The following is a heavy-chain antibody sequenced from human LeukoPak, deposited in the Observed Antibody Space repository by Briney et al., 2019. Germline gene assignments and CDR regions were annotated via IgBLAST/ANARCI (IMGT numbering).Heavy chain of an antibody. J-gene: IGHJ5*02. CDR3: ARDNSVGDYAWWFDP. Sequence: ASVKVSCKASGYTFTGYYMHWVRQAPGQGLEWMGWINPNSGGTNYAQKFQGRVTMTRDTSISTAYMELSRLRSDDTAVYFCARDNSVGDYAWWFDPWGQGTLVTVSS. D-gene: IGHD1-26*01. CDR1: GYTFTGYY. CDR2: INPNSGGT. V-gene: IGHV1-2*02.